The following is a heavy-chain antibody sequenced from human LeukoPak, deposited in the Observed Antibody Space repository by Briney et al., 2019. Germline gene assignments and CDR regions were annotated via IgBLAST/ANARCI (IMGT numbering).Heavy chain of an antibody. CDR1: GFTVSSDY. CDR2: IYSGGNT. J-gene: IGHJ4*02. V-gene: IGHV3-53*01. Sequence: GRSLRLSCAASGFTVSSDYMSWVRQAPGKGLEWVSVIYSGGNTYYADSVKGRFTISRDNSKNTLYLQMNSLRAEDTAVYYCARDQPFDYWGQGTLVTVSS. CDR3: ARDQPFDY.